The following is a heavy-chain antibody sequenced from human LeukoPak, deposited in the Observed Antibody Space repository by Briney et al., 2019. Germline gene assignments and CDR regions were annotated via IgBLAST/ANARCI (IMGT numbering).Heavy chain of an antibody. D-gene: IGHD3-10*01. J-gene: IGHJ4*02. CDR1: GFTFSSYA. Sequence: PGGSLRLSCAASGFTFSSYAMSWVRQAPGKGLEWVSAISGSGGSTYYADSVKGRFTISRDIAKQSVFLQMNSLRVEDTAVYYCARLSAMVRGPEDIFYFEYWGLGTLVTVSS. V-gene: IGHV3-23*01. CDR2: ISGSGGST. CDR3: ARLSAMVRGPEDIFYFEY.